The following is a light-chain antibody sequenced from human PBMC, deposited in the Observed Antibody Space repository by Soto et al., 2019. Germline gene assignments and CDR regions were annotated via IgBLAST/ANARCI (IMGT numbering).Light chain of an antibody. CDR1: QDIKNY. CDR3: QHYDHLPPLS. J-gene: IGKJ4*01. Sequence: DIQMTQSPSSLSASVGDRVTITCQASQDIKNYLNWYQQKPGKAPNLLIYDASNLKTGVPSRFSGSGSATHFTFTISSLQPEDVATYYCQHYDHLPPLSVGGGTKVEIK. V-gene: IGKV1-33*01. CDR2: DAS.